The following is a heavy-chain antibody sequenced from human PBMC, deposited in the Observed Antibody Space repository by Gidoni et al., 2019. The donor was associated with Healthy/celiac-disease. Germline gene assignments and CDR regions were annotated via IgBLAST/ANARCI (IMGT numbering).Heavy chain of an antibody. D-gene: IGHD5-12*01. CDR3: ARAGRRDGYNQAYYFDY. J-gene: IGHJ4*02. Sequence: EVQLVESGGGLVKPGGSLRLSCAASGFTFSSYSMNWVRQAPGKGLEWVSSISSSSSYIYYADSVKGRFTISRDNAKNSLYLQMNSLRAEDTAVYYCARAGRRDGYNQAYYFDYWGRGTLVTVSS. CDR1: GFTFSSYS. CDR2: ISSSSSYI. V-gene: IGHV3-21*01.